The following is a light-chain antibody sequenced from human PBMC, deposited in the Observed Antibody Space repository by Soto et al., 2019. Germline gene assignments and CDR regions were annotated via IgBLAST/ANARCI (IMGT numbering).Light chain of an antibody. CDR2: GAS. Sequence: EIVMTQSPVTLSLSPGDRATLSCRASQSLSNTYISWYQQKPGQAPRLLIYGASSMATGIPARFSGSGSGTDFTLTISSLQPEDFALYYCHQDFDLPLTFGGGTKVEIK. V-gene: IGKV3D-7*01. J-gene: IGKJ4*01. CDR1: QSLSNTY. CDR3: HQDFDLPLT.